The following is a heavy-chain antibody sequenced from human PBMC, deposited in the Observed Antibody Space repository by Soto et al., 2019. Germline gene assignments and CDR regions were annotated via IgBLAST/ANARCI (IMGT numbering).Heavy chain of an antibody. J-gene: IGHJ3*01. CDR1: GGTFSTYT. CDR2: IIPMLTVT. Sequence: QVHLVQSGAEVKKPGSSVKVSCKAAGGTFSTYTLIWVRQAPGQGLEWMGRIIPMLTVTNSAQKFQCRVTLTVDKPTNTAFMELTSLRSDDTAVYYCSIGSWSAETFDVWGQGKMVTVSS. D-gene: IGHD2-2*01. CDR3: SIGSWSAETFDV. V-gene: IGHV1-69*02.